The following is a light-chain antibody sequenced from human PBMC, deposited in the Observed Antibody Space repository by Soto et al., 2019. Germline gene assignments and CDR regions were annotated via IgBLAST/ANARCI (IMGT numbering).Light chain of an antibody. CDR1: SSNIGSNT. CDR2: SNN. Sequence: QSVLTQPPPASGTPGQRVTISCSGSSSNIGSNTVNWYQQLPGTAPKLLIYSNNQRPSGVPDRFSGSKSGTSASLAISGLQSEDEADYYCAAWDDSLNGHWVFGGGTKVTVL. J-gene: IGLJ3*02. V-gene: IGLV1-44*01. CDR3: AAWDDSLNGHWV.